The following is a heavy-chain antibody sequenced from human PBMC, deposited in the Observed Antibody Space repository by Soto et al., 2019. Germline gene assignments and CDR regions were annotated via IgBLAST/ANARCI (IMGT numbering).Heavy chain of an antibody. Sequence: QVQLVESGGGVVQPGRSLRLSCAASGFTFSSYGMHWVRQAPGKGLEWVAVIWYDGSNKYYADSVKGRFTISRDNSKNTLYLQMNSLRAEDTAVYYCASGQWLGPKYYFDYWGQGTLVTVSS. V-gene: IGHV3-33*01. CDR2: IWYDGSNK. CDR3: ASGQWLGPKYYFDY. J-gene: IGHJ4*02. D-gene: IGHD6-19*01. CDR1: GFTFSSYG.